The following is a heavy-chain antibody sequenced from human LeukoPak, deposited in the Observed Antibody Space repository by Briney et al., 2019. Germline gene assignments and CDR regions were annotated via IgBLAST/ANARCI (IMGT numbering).Heavy chain of an antibody. V-gene: IGHV4-59*01. D-gene: IGHD3-22*01. CDR3: ARSYYYDSSGYHSPLGY. CDR1: GGSISSYY. CDR2: IYYSGST. J-gene: IGHJ4*02. Sequence: SETLSLTCTVSGGSISSYYWSWIRQPPGEGLEWIGYIYYSGSTNYNPSLKSRVTISVDTSKNQFSLKLSSVTAADTAVYNCARSYYYDSSGYHSPLGYWGQGTLVTVSS.